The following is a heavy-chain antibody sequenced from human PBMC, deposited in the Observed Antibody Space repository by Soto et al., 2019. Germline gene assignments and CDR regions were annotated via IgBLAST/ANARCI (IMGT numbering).Heavy chain of an antibody. CDR3: ARVTVHWYFDL. Sequence: QVQLVESGGGVVQPGRSLRLSCAASGFTFSSYARHWVRQSPGKGLGWVAVISYDGINKYYADSVKGRFTISRDNSKNTLYLKMNSLRAEDTAVYYCARVTVHWYFDLWGRGTLVTVSS. V-gene: IGHV3-30-3*01. CDR1: GFTFSSYA. J-gene: IGHJ2*01. CDR2: ISYDGINK. D-gene: IGHD4-17*01.